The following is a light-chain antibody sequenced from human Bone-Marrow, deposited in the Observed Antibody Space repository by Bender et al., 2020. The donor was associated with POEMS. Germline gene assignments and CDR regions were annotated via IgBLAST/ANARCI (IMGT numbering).Light chain of an antibody. V-gene: IGLV2-23*02. CDR1: SSDVGGFDY. CDR2: EVY. J-gene: IGLJ2*01. CDR3: CSFAPNATSI. Sequence: QSTLTQPASVSGSPGQSITISCTGTSSDVGGFDYVSWYQQYPGKAPKLLIYEVYKRPSGVSDRFSGFKSGNTASLTISGLQPEDESDYYCCSFAPNATSIFGGGTKLTVL.